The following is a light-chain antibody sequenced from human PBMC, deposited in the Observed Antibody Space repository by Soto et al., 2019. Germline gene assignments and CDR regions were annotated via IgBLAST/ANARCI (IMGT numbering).Light chain of an antibody. CDR3: QQYDNLPLPQIT. V-gene: IGKV1-33*01. J-gene: IGKJ5*01. Sequence: DIQMTQSPSPLSASVGDRVTITCQASQDISNYLNWYQQKPGKAPKLLIYDASNLETGVPSRFSGSGSGTDFTFTISSLQPEDIATYYCQQYDNLPLPQITFGQGTRLEIK. CDR2: DAS. CDR1: QDISNY.